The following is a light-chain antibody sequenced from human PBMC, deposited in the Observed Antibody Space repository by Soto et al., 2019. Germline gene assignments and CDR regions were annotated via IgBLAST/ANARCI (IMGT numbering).Light chain of an antibody. Sequence: EVVVRQPPAKLSALPVEIATLPWRASQSVTSNLAWSKQTPGQAPRLLIYGASTRATGIPARFSGSGSGTEFTLTISSLQSEDFAVYYCQQYNNWPPITFGQGTRLE. CDR1: QSVTSN. V-gene: IGKV3-15*01. CDR2: GAS. J-gene: IGKJ5*01. CDR3: QQYNNWPPIT.